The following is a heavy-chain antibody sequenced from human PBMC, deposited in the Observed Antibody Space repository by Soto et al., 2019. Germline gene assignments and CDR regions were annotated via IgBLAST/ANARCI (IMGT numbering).Heavy chain of an antibody. Sequence: PGGSLRLSCAASGFTFSSYAMSWVRQAPGKGLEWVSAISGSGGSTYYADSVKGRFTISRDNSKNTLYLQMNSLRAEDTAVYYCAKEGVYCSSTSYYNWFDPWGQGXLVTVYS. CDR2: ISGSGGST. V-gene: IGHV3-23*01. D-gene: IGHD2-2*01. J-gene: IGHJ5*02. CDR3: AKEGVYCSSTSYYNWFDP. CDR1: GFTFSSYA.